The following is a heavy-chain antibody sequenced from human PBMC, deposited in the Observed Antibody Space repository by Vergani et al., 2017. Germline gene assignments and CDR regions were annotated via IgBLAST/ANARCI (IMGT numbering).Heavy chain of an antibody. CDR3: ARSPVYGDQSFDP. J-gene: IGHJ5*02. CDR1: GYTFTDYY. V-gene: IGHV1-46*03. D-gene: IGHD4-17*01. CDR2: INPSGGST. Sequence: VQLVQSGAEVKKPGATVKISCKVSGYTFTDYYMHWVQQAPGKGLEWMGIINPSGGSTSYAQKLQGRVTMTRDTSTSTVYMELSSLRSEDTAVYYCARSPVYGDQSFDPWGQGTLVTVSS.